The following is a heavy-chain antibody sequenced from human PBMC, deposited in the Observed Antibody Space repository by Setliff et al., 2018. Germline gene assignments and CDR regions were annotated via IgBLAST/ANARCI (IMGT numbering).Heavy chain of an antibody. J-gene: IGHJ4*02. D-gene: IGHD3-10*01. Sequence: SETLSLTCTVSGGSISRGDYYWSWIRQHPGKGLEWIGYIYYSGSTYYNPSLKSRVTISVDTSKNQFSLKLSSVTAADTAVYYCARDGRFGGPSQGPDYWGQGTLVTVSS. CDR1: GGSISRGDYY. CDR2: IYYSGST. CDR3: ARDGRFGGPSQGPDY. V-gene: IGHV4-31*03.